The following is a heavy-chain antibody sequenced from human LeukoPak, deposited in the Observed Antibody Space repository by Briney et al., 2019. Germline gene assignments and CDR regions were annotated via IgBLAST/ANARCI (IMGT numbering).Heavy chain of an antibody. CDR1: GFTFSSYG. J-gene: IGHJ3*02. Sequence: GGTLRLSCAASGFTFSSYGMSWVRQAPGKGLEWVSAISGSGGSTYYADSVKGRFTISRDNSKNTLYLQMNSLRAEDTAVYYCAKGIQLWFSAFDIWGQGTMVTVSS. V-gene: IGHV3-23*01. D-gene: IGHD5-18*01. CDR3: AKGIQLWFSAFDI. CDR2: ISGSGGST.